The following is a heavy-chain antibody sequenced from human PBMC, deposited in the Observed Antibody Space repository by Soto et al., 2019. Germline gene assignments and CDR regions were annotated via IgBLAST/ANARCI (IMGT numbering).Heavy chain of an antibody. Sequence: SETLSLTCSASGGSITSSSHFWGWVRQPPGKGLEWIGTIYFTGNTYYTPSLKSRLTMSIDTSKNEFSLRLNSVTAADTAVYYCAGQTITKSAARYGRSNWFDPWGPGTLVTVSS. CDR3: AGQTITKSAARYGRSNWFDP. CDR1: GGSITSSSHF. D-gene: IGHD3-3*01. CDR2: IYFTGNT. V-gene: IGHV4-39*01. J-gene: IGHJ5*02.